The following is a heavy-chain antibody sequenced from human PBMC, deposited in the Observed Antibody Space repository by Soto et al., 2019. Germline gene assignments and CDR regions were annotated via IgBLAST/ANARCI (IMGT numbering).Heavy chain of an antibody. D-gene: IGHD2-15*01. Sequence: KTSETLSLTCAVYGGSFSGYYWSWIRQPPGKGLEWIGEINHSGSTNYNPSLKSRVTISADTSKNQFSLKLSSVTAADTALYYCARDSDGWSPWGQGTLVTVSS. CDR2: INHSGST. CDR1: GGSFSGYY. V-gene: IGHV4-34*01. J-gene: IGHJ5*02. CDR3: ARDSDGWSP.